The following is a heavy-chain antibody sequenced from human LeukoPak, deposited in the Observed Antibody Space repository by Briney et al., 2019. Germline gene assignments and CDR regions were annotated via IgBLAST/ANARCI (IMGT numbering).Heavy chain of an antibody. V-gene: IGHV3-33*01. Sequence: GGSLRLSCAASGFTFSSYGMHWVRQAPGKGLEWVAVIWYDGSNKYYADSVKGRFTISRDNSKNTLYLQMNSLRAGDTAVYYCARRGSTSCFDYWGQGTLVTVSS. J-gene: IGHJ4*02. CDR3: ARRGSTSCFDY. D-gene: IGHD2-2*01. CDR1: GFTFSSYG. CDR2: IWYDGSNK.